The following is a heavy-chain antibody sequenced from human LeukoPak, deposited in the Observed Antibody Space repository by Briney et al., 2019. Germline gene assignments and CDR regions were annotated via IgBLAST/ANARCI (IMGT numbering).Heavy chain of an antibody. Sequence: GSLKLSCAASGFYFSNYVMSWVRPAPGMGLEWVSFISSTSSYIYYADSLKGRFTISRDNARNSLYLQMNSLRAEDTAVYYCAGGSRGYCSSASCPFYFDYWGQGTLVTVSS. CDR3: AGGSRGYCSSASCPFYFDY. D-gene: IGHD2-2*01. CDR2: ISSTSSYI. CDR1: GFYFSNYV. V-gene: IGHV3-21*01. J-gene: IGHJ4*02.